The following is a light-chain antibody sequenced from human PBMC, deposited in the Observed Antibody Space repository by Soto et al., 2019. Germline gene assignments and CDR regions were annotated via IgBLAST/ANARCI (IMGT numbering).Light chain of an antibody. CDR1: TSNIGSHS. J-gene: IGLJ2*01. Sequence: QSVLTQPPSASGAPGQRVTISCSGSTSNIGSHSVNWYRQLPGTAPKVVMFANDERPSGVPDRISGSKSGTSATLGITGLQTGDEADYYCGTWDSSLSAGVFGGGTKLTVL. CDR2: AND. CDR3: GTWDSSLSAGV. V-gene: IGLV1-51*01.